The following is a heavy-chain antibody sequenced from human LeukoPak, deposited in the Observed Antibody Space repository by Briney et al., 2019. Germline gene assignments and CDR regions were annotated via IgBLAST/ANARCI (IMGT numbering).Heavy chain of an antibody. J-gene: IGHJ5*02. D-gene: IGHD3-16*01. CDR1: GYNFTIYW. CDR2: IYPGDSDT. V-gene: IGHV5-51*01. CDR3: AIFDFLFGEITQWFDP. Sequence: GESLKISCKGSGYNFTIYWIGWVRQMPGKGLEWMGIIYPGDSDTRYSPSFQGQVTISAAKSISTAYLQWSSLKASDTAICYCAIFDFLFGEITQWFDPWGQGTPVTVSS.